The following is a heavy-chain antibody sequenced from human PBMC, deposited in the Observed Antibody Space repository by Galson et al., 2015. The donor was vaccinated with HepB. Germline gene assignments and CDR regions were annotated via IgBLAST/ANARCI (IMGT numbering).Heavy chain of an antibody. D-gene: IGHD3-22*01. CDR3: AKYDSSGYYWPFVY. J-gene: IGHJ4*02. CDR1: GFTFSSYA. V-gene: IGHV3-23*01. Sequence: SLRLSCAASGFTFSSYAMSWVRQAPGKGLEWVSAISGSGGSTYYADSVKGRFTISRANSKNTLYLQMNSLRAEDTAVYYCAKYDSSGYYWPFVYWGQGTLVTVSS. CDR2: ISGSGGST.